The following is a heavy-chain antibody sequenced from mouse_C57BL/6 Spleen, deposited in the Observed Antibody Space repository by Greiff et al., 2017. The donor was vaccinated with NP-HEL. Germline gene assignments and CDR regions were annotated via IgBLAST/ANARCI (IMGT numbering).Heavy chain of an antibody. Sequence: QVQLQQSGAELMKPGASVKLSCKATGYTFTSYWIEWVKQRPGHGLEWIGEILPGSGSTNYNEKFKGKATFTADTSSNTAYMQLSSLTTEDSAIYYCARKGIYYDYDVSAMDYWGQGTSVTVSS. CDR1: GYTFTSYW. CDR3: ARKGIYYDYDVSAMDY. D-gene: IGHD2-4*01. CDR2: ILPGSGST. J-gene: IGHJ4*01. V-gene: IGHV1-9*01.